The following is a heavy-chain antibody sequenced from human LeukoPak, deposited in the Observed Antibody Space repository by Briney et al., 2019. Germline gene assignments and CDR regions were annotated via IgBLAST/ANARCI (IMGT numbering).Heavy chain of an antibody. CDR1: GGSFSGYY. V-gene: IGHV4-34*01. D-gene: IGHD3-10*01. Sequence: SETLCLSCAVSGGSFSGYYWSWIRQPPGKGLEWIGEINHSGSTNYNPSLKSRVTISVDTSKNQFSLKLSSVTAADTAVYYCARGVTMVRGGFDYWGQGTLVTVSS. CDR2: INHSGST. J-gene: IGHJ4*02. CDR3: ARGVTMVRGGFDY.